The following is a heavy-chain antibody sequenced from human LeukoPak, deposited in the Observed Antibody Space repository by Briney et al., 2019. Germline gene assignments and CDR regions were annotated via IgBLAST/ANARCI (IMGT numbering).Heavy chain of an antibody. D-gene: IGHD3-16*02. CDR2: ISWNIGSI. J-gene: IGHJ4*02. CDR3: AKDIGTVDYVWGSYRYFPIAFDY. V-gene: IGHV3-9*01. Sequence: PGRSLRLSCAASGFTFDDYAMHWVRQAPGKGLGWVSGISWNIGSIGYAASVKGRFTISRDNAKNSLYLQMNSLRAEDTALYYCAKDIGTVDYVWGSYRYFPIAFDYWGQGTLVTVSS. CDR1: GFTFDDYA.